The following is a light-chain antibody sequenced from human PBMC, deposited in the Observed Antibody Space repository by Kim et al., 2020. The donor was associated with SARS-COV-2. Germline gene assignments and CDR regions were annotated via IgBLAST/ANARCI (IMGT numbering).Light chain of an antibody. CDR1: SGHSSYY. J-gene: IGLJ2*01. CDR2: IKGDGSH. Sequence: SVKLTCTLSSGHSSYYIAWHQQQPGKGHRYLMKIKGDGSHNKGDGVPDRFSGSSSGAERYLTISNLQSEDEADYNCETWGTDIVVFGGGTQLTVL. V-gene: IGLV4-69*01. CDR3: ETWGTDIVV.